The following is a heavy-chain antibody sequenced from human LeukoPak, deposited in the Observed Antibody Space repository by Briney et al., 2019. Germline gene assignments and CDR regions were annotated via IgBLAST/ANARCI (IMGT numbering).Heavy chain of an antibody. J-gene: IGHJ4*02. CDR1: GGSISSGSYY. CDR3: ARRVDY. CDR2: IYTSGST. Sequence: PSETLYLTCTVSGGSISSGSYYWSWIRQPAGKGLEWIGRIYTSGSTNYNPSLKSRVTISVDTSKNQFSLKLSSVTAADTAVYYCARRVDYWGQGTLVAVSS. V-gene: IGHV4-61*02.